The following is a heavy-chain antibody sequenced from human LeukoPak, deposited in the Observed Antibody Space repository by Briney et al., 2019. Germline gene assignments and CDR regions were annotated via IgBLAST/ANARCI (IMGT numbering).Heavy chain of an antibody. J-gene: IGHJ4*02. CDR1: GFTFSSYS. CDR2: ISSSSSTI. D-gene: IGHD5-12*01. CDR3: ARDYEWLRF. V-gene: IGHV3-48*01. Sequence: GGSLRLSCAASGFTFSSYSMNWVRQAPGKGLEWVSSISSSSSTIYYADSVKGRFTISRDNAKNSLYLQMNSLRAEDTAVYYCARDYEWLRFWGQGTLVTVSS.